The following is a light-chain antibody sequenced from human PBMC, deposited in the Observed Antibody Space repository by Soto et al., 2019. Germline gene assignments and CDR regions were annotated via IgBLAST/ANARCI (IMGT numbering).Light chain of an antibody. J-gene: IGKJ2*01. CDR2: DAS. CDR1: QGVSSY. CDR3: QQRSNWHPMYT. V-gene: IGKV3D-11*01. Sequence: EIVLTQSPATLSLSPGERATLSCRASQGVSSYLAWYQQKPGQAPRLLIYDASNRATGIPARFSGSGPGTDFTLTISSLEPEDFAVYYCQQRSNWHPMYTFGQGNKLEIK.